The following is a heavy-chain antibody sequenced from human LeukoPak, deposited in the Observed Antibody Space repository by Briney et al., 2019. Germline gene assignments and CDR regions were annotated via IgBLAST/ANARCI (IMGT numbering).Heavy chain of an antibody. CDR2: IKEDGTET. Sequence: GGSLRLSCAASGFMFSSNWMSWVRLAPGKGLEWVANIKEDGTETYYVDSVKGRFTISRDNAKNSLYLQMNSLRVEDTAVYYCGKNRYSGSLSPFDIWGQGTMVTVSS. V-gene: IGHV3-7*03. CDR1: GFMFSSNW. CDR3: GKNRYSGSLSPFDI. J-gene: IGHJ3*02. D-gene: IGHD1-26*01.